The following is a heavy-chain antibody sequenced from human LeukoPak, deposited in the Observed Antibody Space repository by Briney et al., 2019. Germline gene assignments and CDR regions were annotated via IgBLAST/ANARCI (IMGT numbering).Heavy chain of an antibody. J-gene: IGHJ4*02. Sequence: GGSLRLSCAASGFTFSSYWMSWVRQAPGKGLEWVANIKQDGSEKYYVDSVKGRFTISRDNAKNSLYLQMNSLRAEDTAVYYCARDLSDYGDYIYYWGQGTLVTVSS. CDR1: GFTFSSYW. CDR2: IKQDGSEK. D-gene: IGHD4-17*01. V-gene: IGHV3-7*01. CDR3: ARDLSDYGDYIYY.